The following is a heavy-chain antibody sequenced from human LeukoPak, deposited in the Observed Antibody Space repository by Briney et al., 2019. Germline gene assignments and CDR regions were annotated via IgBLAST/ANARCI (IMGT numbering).Heavy chain of an antibody. CDR3: AKSGTSDWDWFDP. J-gene: IGHJ5*02. Sequence: GGSLRLSCAASGLTFSSYATSWVRHAPGKGLEWVSAISGSGGSTYYADSVKGRFTISRDNSKNRAYLQINSLRAEDTAIYYCAKSGTSDWDWFDPWGQGTLVTVSS. D-gene: IGHD2-21*01. CDR1: GLTFSSYA. V-gene: IGHV3-23*01. CDR2: ISGSGGST.